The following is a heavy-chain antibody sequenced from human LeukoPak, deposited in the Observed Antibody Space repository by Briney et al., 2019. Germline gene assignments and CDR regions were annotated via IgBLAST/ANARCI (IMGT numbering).Heavy chain of an antibody. CDR1: GFTFSSYA. D-gene: IGHD1-26*01. CDR2: ISYDGSNK. V-gene: IGHV3-30-3*01. J-gene: IGHJ4*02. Sequence: PGGSLRLSCAASGFTFSSYAMHWVRQAPGKGLEWVAVISYDGSNKYYADSVKGRFTISRDNSKNTLYLQMNSLRAEDTAVYYCAKDRMGATTGSIDYWGQGTLVTVSS. CDR3: AKDRMGATTGSIDY.